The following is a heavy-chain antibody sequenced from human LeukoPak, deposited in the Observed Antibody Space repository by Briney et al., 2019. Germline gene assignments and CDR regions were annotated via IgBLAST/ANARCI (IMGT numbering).Heavy chain of an antibody. CDR1: GFTFNTYA. J-gene: IGHJ4*02. D-gene: IGHD6-19*01. CDR3: AKAGSGWYSFYFDF. CDR2: IRGSGGGT. V-gene: IGHV3-23*01. Sequence: GGSLRLSCAASGFTFNTYAMSWVRRAPRKGLEWVSGIRGSGGGTHYADSVKGRFTVSRDNSKSTMYLQMNSLRVEDTAVYYCAKAGSGWYSFYFDFWGQGTLVTVSS.